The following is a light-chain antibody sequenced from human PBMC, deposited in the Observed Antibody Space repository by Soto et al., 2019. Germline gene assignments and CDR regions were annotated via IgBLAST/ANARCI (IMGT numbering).Light chain of an antibody. CDR3: QYRSSWPQVT. J-gene: IGKJ3*01. CDR2: DAS. CDR1: QSVSSS. Sequence: EIVLTQSPATLSLSPGERATLFCRASQSVSSSLAWYQQRPGQAPRLLIYDASNRAADIPGRFTGSGSGTDFTLTISSLDPEDFAVYYCQYRSSWPQVTFGPGTAVHI. V-gene: IGKV3-11*01.